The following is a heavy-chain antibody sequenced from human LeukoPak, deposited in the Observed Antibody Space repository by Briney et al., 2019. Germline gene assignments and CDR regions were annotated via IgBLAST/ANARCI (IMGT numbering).Heavy chain of an antibody. V-gene: IGHV4-34*01. Sequence: PGGSLRLSCAASGFTFSSYSMNWIRQPPGKGLEWIGEINHSGSTNYNPSLKSRVTISVDTSKNQFSLKLSSVTAADTAVYYCARGDHFTDPVDYWGQGTLVTVSS. D-gene: IGHD2/OR15-2a*01. CDR2: INHSGST. CDR1: GFTFSSYS. CDR3: ARGDHFTDPVDY. J-gene: IGHJ4*02.